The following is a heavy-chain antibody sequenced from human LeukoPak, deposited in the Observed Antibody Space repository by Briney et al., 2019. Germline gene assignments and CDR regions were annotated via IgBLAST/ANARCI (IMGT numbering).Heavy chain of an antibody. D-gene: IGHD2-2*03. CDR1: GGSISSYY. V-gene: IGHV4-4*07. Sequence: SETLSLTCTVSGGSISSYYWSWIRQPAGKGLEWIGRIYTSGSTNYNPSLKSRVTMSVDTSKNQFSLKLSSVTAADTAVYYCARDGYCSSTRCYFLPDYYYYYMDVWGKGTTVTVSS. J-gene: IGHJ6*03. CDR3: ARDGYCSSTRCYFLPDYYYYYMDV. CDR2: IYTSGST.